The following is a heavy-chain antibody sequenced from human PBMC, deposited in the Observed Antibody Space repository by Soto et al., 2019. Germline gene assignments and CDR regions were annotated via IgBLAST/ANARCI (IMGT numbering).Heavy chain of an antibody. CDR2: INSDGSST. V-gene: IGHV3-74*01. J-gene: IGHJ3*02. D-gene: IGHD2-2*01. CDR1: GFTFSSYW. Sequence: AGGSLKLSCAASGFTFSSYWMHWVRQAPGKGLVWVSRINSDGSSTSYADSVKGRFTISRDNAKNTLYLQMNSLRAEDTAVYYCAREGGVVPAAPTDAFESWGQGTMVSVSS. CDR3: AREGGVVPAAPTDAFES.